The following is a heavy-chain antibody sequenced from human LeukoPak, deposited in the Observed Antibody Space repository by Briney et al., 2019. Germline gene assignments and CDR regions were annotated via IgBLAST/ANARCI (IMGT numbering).Heavy chain of an antibody. CDR1: GYIFTGYY. D-gene: IGHD5-24*01. CDR3: YRGRPLGTSTDVLHGD. V-gene: IGHV1-2*02. CDR2: LNPNSGDT. Sequence: ASVKVSCKASGYIFTGYYIHWVRQAPGQGLEWLGWLNPNSGDTDFAQSFQGRVTMTRDTPINTAYMELSRLASDDTAVYYCYRGRPLGTSTDVLHGDWGQGTLVTVPS. J-gene: IGHJ4*02.